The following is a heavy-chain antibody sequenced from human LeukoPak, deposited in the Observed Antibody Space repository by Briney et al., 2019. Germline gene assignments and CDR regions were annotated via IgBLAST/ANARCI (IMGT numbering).Heavy chain of an antibody. Sequence: PGGSLRLSCAASGFTLSSYWMSWVRQAPGKGLEWVANIKQDGSEKYCVDSVKGRFTISRDNAKNSLYLQMNSLRAEDTAVYYCARDFAAAGTYYGMDVWGQGTTVTVSS. CDR2: IKQDGSEK. J-gene: IGHJ6*02. D-gene: IGHD6-13*01. V-gene: IGHV3-7*01. CDR3: ARDFAAAGTYYGMDV. CDR1: GFTLSSYW.